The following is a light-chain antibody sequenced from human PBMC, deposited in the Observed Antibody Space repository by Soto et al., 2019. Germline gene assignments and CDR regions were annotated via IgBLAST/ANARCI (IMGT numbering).Light chain of an antibody. J-gene: IGKJ1*01. CDR2: GAS. Sequence: IVFTQSPGTLSLSPCERATLACRAGQPVSGAFLAWYQQKPGQAPRLLIYGASYRPSGIPERFSGSGSGTDFTLIITRLEPEDFAMYYCEQYGSLPPTFGQGTKVDIK. CDR3: EQYGSLPPT. CDR1: QPVSGAF. V-gene: IGKV3-20*01.